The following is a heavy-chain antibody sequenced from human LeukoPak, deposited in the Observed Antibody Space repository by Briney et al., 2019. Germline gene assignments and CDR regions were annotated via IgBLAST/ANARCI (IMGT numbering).Heavy chain of an antibody. CDR3: TKDLYSSRWEAYGMDV. J-gene: IGHJ6*02. Sequence: GGSLRLSCAASGFTLSSYAMSWVRQAPGKGLEWVSAISGSGGSTYYADSVKGRFTISRDNSKNTLYLQMNSLRAEDTAVYYCTKDLYSSRWEAYGMDVWGQGTTVTVSS. CDR1: GFTLSSYA. V-gene: IGHV3-23*01. CDR2: ISGSGGST. D-gene: IGHD6-13*01.